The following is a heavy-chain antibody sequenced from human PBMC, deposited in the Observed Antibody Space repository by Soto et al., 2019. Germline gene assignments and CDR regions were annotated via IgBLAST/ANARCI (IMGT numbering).Heavy chain of an antibody. J-gene: IGHJ4*02. V-gene: IGHV1-2*02. CDR3: AKTSYYGSGSYGY. D-gene: IGHD3-10*01. Sequence: GASVKVSCKASGYTFTGYYMHWVRQAPGRGLEWMGWINPNSGGTNYAQKFQGRVTMTRDTSISTAYMELSRLRSDDTAVYYCAKTSYYGSGSYGYWGQGTLVTVSS. CDR2: INPNSGGT. CDR1: GYTFTGYY.